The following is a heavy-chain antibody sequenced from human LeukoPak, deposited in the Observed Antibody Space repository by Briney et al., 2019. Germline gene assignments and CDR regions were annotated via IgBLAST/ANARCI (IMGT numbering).Heavy chain of an antibody. Sequence: GASVKVSCKASGYTFTSNYIHWVRQAPGQGLEWMGMIYPRDGSTSYAQKFQGRVTVTRDTSTSTVYMELSSLRSEDTAVYYCARDLGKGGFDYWGQGTLVIVSS. V-gene: IGHV1-46*01. J-gene: IGHJ4*02. CDR2: IYPRDGST. CDR3: ARDLGKGGFDY. D-gene: IGHD1-26*01. CDR1: GYTFTSNY.